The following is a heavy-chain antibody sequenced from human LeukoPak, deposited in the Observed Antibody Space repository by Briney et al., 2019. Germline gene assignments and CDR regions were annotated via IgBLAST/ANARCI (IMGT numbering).Heavy chain of an antibody. CDR3: ARRGWDYYGSGSFSSLFDY. CDR2: ISHSRRT. CDR1: GSSISSGYY. V-gene: IGHV4-38-2*02. Sequence: SETLSLTCTVSGSSISSGYYWGWIRQPPGKGLEWIGSISHSRRTYYDPSLRSRVTISVDTSKNQFSLKLNSMTAADTAVYYCARRGWDYYGSGSFSSLFDYWGQGTLVTVSS. J-gene: IGHJ4*02. D-gene: IGHD3-10*01.